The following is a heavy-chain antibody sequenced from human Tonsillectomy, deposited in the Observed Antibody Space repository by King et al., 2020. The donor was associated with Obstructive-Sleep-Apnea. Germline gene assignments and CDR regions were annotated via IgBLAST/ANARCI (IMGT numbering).Heavy chain of an antibody. CDR2: INHSGST. V-gene: IGHV4-34*01. D-gene: IGHD3-10*01. J-gene: IGHJ5*02. CDR3: AAKDYYGSGSPLRWFDP. CDR1: GGSFSGYY. Sequence: VQLQQWGAGLLKPSETLSLTCAVYGGSFSGYYWSWIRQPPGKGLEWIGEINHSGSTNYNPSLKSRVPISVDTSKNQFSLKLSSVTAADTAVYYCAAKDYYGSGSPLRWFDPWGQGTLVTVSS.